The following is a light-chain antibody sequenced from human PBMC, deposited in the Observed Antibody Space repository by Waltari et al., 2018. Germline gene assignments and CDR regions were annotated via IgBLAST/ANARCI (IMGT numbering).Light chain of an antibody. Sequence: QSALTQPASVSGPPGQSITTSCTGTSSDVGRYNLVSMYQHHPGKAPKLMIYEVTKRPSGVSNRFSGSKSGNTGSMTIAWLQTEDQADYYCCSYAGGKTWVFGGGTKLTVI. V-gene: IGLV2-23*02. CDR3: CSYAGGKTWV. J-gene: IGLJ3*02. CDR1: SSDVGRYNL. CDR2: EVT.